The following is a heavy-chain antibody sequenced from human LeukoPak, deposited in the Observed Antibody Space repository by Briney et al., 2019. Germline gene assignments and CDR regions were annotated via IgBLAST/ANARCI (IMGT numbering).Heavy chain of an antibody. CDR2: IWNDGSKE. Sequence: PGGSLRLSCVVSGLTFSDYGMHWVRQAPGKGLEWVAFIWNDGSKEYYADSVKGRFTISRDNSKNTLSLQMNSLRAEDTAVYYCAKDAHQGSRSSGSLDSWGQGSLVTVSS. D-gene: IGHD3-10*01. V-gene: IGHV3-30*02. CDR1: GLTFSDYG. J-gene: IGHJ4*02. CDR3: AKDAHQGSRSSGSLDS.